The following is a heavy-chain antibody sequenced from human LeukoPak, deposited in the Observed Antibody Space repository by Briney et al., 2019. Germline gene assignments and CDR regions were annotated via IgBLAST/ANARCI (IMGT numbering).Heavy chain of an antibody. Sequence: SETLSFTCAVYGGSFSGYYWSWIRQPPGKGLEWIGEINHSGSTNYNPSLKSRVTISVDTSKNQFSLKLSSVTAADTAVYYCARVYCSGGSCEGGYFDYWGQGTLVTVSS. D-gene: IGHD2-15*01. J-gene: IGHJ4*02. V-gene: IGHV4-34*01. CDR3: ARVYCSGGSCEGGYFDY. CDR1: GGSFSGYY. CDR2: INHSGST.